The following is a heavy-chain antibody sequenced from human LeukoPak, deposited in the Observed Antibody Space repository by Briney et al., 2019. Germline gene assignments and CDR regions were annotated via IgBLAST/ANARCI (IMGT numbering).Heavy chain of an antibody. D-gene: IGHD1-26*01. CDR3: ASKQWVFYYMDV. CDR1: GGSISTSHYY. Sequence: SETLSLTCTVSGGSISTSHYYWGWIRQPPGKGLEWIGSISYSGSTYYNPSLKSRVTIFVDTSKNQFSLRLSSVTAADTAVYYCASKQWVFYYMDVWGKRDHGHRLL. CDR2: ISYSGST. V-gene: IGHV4-39*01. J-gene: IGHJ6*03.